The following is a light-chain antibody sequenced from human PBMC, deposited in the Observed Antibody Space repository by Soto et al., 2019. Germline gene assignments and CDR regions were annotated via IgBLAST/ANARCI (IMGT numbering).Light chain of an antibody. Sequence: QSVLTQPASVSESPGQSITISCTGTSSDLAIYNYVSWYQQQPGKAPKLMIYQVTNRPSGVSNRFSGSRSGNTASLTISGLQAEDEADYYCSSYTDSSNNVFGTGSKGTLL. CDR2: QVT. CDR3: SSYTDSSNNV. V-gene: IGLV2-14*01. CDR1: SSDLAIYNY. J-gene: IGLJ1*01.